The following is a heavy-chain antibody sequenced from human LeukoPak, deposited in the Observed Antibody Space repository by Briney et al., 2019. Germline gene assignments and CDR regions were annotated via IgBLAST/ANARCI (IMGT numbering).Heavy chain of an antibody. Sequence: GGSLRLSCKGSGYSYTSYWIGWVRQMPGKGLEWMGIIYPGDSDTRYSPSFQGQVTISADKSISTAYLQWSSLKASDTSMYYCAREYSSSSLHSDYWGQGTLVTVSS. V-gene: IGHV5-51*01. CDR3: AREYSSSSLHSDY. CDR1: GYSYTSYW. D-gene: IGHD6-6*01. CDR2: IYPGDSDT. J-gene: IGHJ4*02.